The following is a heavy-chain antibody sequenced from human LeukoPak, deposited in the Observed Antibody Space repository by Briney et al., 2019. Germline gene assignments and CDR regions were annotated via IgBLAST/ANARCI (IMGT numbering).Heavy chain of an antibody. D-gene: IGHD6-13*01. J-gene: IGHJ5*02. V-gene: IGHV4-61*05. CDR3: ARGRIAAAGTRWFDP. CDR1: GGSISSSSYY. CDR2: IYYSGST. Sequence: PSETLSLTRTVSGGSISSSSYYWGWIRQPPGKGLEWIGYIYYSGSTNYNPSLKSRVTISVDTSKNQFSLKLSSVTAADTAVYYCARGRIAAAGTRWFDPWGQGTLVTVSS.